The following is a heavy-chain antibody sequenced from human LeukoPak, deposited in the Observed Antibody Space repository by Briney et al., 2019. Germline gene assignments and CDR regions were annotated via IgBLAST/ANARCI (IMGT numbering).Heavy chain of an antibody. D-gene: IGHD2/OR15-2a*01. CDR2: IQSGGKT. CDR1: GFTISSRF. V-gene: IGHV3-66*01. CDR3: ARGFSDNLQPFDP. Sequence: GGSLRLSCAASGFTISSRFMSWVRQAPGKGLEWVSLIQSGGKTFYAESVQGRFTISRDNSKNTLYLQMNSLRVEDTAVYYCARGFSDNLQPFDPWGQGTLVTVSS. J-gene: IGHJ5*02.